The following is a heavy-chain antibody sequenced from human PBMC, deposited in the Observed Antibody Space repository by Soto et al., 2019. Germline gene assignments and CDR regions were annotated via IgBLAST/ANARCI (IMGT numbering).Heavy chain of an antibody. CDR3: ARHPERIAEIGWFDP. J-gene: IGHJ5*02. V-gene: IGHV3-48*01. Sequence: EVQLVESGGGLVQPGGSLRLSCAASGFTFSSYSMNWVRQAPGKGLEWVSYISSSSSTIYYAGSVKGRFTISRDNAKNSVYRQMNSQRAEDTAVYYCARHPERIAEIGWFDPWGQGTLVTVSS. CDR2: ISSSSSTI. CDR1: GFTFSSYS. D-gene: IGHD6-13*01.